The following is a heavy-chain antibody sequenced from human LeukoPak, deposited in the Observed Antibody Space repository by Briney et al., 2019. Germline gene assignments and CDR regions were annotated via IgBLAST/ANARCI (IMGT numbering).Heavy chain of an antibody. J-gene: IGHJ5*02. CDR3: ARLGYCSSTSCFFKWFDP. V-gene: IGHV4-34*01. CDR2: INHSGST. D-gene: IGHD2-2*01. Sequence: PSETLSLTCAVYGGSFSSYYWSWIRQPPGKGLEWIGEINHSGSTNYNPSLKSRVTISVDTSKNQFSLKLSSVTAADTAVYYCARLGYCSSTSCFFKWFDPWGQGTLVTVSS. CDR1: GGSFSSYY.